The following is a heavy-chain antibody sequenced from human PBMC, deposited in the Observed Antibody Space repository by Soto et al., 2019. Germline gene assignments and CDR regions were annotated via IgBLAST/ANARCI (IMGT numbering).Heavy chain of an antibody. D-gene: IGHD6-13*01. J-gene: IGHJ3*02. V-gene: IGHV4-34*01. CDR2: INHSGST. CDR3: ARVAYSIAAAGSDAFDI. Sequence: QVQLQQWGAGLLKPSETLSLTCAVYGGSFSGYYWSWIRQPPGKGLEWIVEINHSGSTNYNPSLKCRVTTSIDTSKNQFPRKLSSVTVADTAVYYCARVAYSIAAAGSDAFDIWGQGTMVTVSS. CDR1: GGSFSGYY.